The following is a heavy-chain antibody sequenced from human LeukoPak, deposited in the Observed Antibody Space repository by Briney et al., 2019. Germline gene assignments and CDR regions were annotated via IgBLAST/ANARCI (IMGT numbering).Heavy chain of an antibody. CDR1: GYTFTSYY. V-gene: IGHV1-46*01. CDR3: ARDPYSSGPLFRGVVGGPREDV. Sequence: ASVKVSCKASGYTFTSYYMHWVRQAPGQGLEWMGIINPSGGSTSYAQKFQGRVTMTRDTSTSTVYMELSSLRSEDTAVYYCARDPYSSGPLFRGVVGGPREDVWGQGTTVTVSS. J-gene: IGHJ6*02. CDR2: INPSGGST. D-gene: IGHD6-19*01.